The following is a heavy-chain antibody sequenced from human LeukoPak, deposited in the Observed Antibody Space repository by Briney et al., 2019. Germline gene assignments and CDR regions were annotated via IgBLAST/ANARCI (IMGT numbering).Heavy chain of an antibody. CDR2: IYYSGST. CDR1: GGSISSYY. Sequence: SETLSLTCTVSGGSISSYYWSWIRQPPGKGLEWIGYIYYSGSTNYNPSLKSRVTISVDTSKNQFSLKLSSVTAADTAVYYCARDRMGSADFWSGYYTGTFDHWGQGTLVTVSS. CDR3: ARDRMGSADFWSGYYTGTFDH. D-gene: IGHD3-3*01. J-gene: IGHJ4*02. V-gene: IGHV4-59*01.